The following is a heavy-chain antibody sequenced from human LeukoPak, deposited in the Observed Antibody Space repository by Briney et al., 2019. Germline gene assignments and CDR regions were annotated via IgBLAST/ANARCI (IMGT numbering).Heavy chain of an antibody. D-gene: IGHD1-26*01. CDR1: GGSISSGSYY. J-gene: IGHJ4*02. CDR2: IYYSGST. Sequence: SETLSLTCTVSGGSISSGSYYWGWIRQPPGKGLEWIGSIYYSGSTYYNPSLKSRVTISVDTSKNQFSLKLSSVTAADTAVYYCARDDIVGARGSGYWGQGTLVTVSS. CDR3: ARDDIVGARGSGY. V-gene: IGHV4-39*07.